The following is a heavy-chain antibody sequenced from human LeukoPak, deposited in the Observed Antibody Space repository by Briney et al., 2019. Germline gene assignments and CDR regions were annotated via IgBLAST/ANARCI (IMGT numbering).Heavy chain of an antibody. Sequence: ASVNVSCKASGYTFTSYGISWVRQAPGQGLEWMGWISAYNGNTNYAQKLQGRVTMTTDTSTSTAYMELRSLRSDDTAVYYCASIYCSSTSCYPNWFDPWGQGTLVTVSS. CDR3: ASIYCSSTSCYPNWFDP. V-gene: IGHV1-18*01. CDR2: ISAYNGNT. D-gene: IGHD2-2*01. J-gene: IGHJ5*02. CDR1: GYTFTSYG.